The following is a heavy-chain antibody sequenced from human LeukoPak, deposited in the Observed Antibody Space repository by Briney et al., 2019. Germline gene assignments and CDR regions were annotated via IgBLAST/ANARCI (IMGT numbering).Heavy chain of an antibody. CDR2: MDPNSGNT. CDR3: ARVKYYYYMDV. CDR1: GYTFTSDD. J-gene: IGHJ6*03. Sequence: ASVKVSCKAAGYTFTSDDINWVRQGTGQGLEWMGWMDPNSGNTGYAQKFQGRVTMTRNTSISTAYMELSSLRSEDTAVYYCARVKYYYYMDVWGKGTTVTVSS. V-gene: IGHV1-8*01.